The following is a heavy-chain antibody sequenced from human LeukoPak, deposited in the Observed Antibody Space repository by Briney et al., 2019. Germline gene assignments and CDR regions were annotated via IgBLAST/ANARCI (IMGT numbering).Heavy chain of an antibody. CDR2: IYYSGST. V-gene: IGHV4-39*01. CDR3: ARPSITMVRGFDP. CDR1: GGSISSSSYY. Sequence: SETLSLTCTVSGGSISSSSYYWGRIRQLPGKGLEWIGSIYYSGSTYYNPSLKSRVTISVDTSKNQFSLKLSSVTAADTAVYYCARPSITMVRGFDPWGQGTLVTVSS. D-gene: IGHD3-10*01. J-gene: IGHJ5*02.